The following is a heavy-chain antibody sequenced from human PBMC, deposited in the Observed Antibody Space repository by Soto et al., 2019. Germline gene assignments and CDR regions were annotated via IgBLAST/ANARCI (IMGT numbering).Heavy chain of an antibody. J-gene: IGHJ1*01. CDR1: GFTFSSYG. CDR2: ISYDGSNK. CDR3: AKGGEPHVAGGDFQH. Sequence: QVQLVESGGGVVQPGRSLRLSCAASGFTFSSYGMHWVRQAPGKGLEWVAVISYDGSNKYYADSVKGRFTISRDNSKNTLYLQINSLRAEDTAVYYCAKGGEPHVAGGDFQHWGQGTLVTVSS. D-gene: IGHD1-26*01. V-gene: IGHV3-30*18.